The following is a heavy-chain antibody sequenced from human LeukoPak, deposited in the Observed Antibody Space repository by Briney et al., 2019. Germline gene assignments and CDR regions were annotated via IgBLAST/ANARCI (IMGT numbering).Heavy chain of an antibody. J-gene: IGHJ5*02. CDR1: GITFGNNW. V-gene: IGHV3-74*01. Sequence: GGSLRLSCAASGITFGNNWMHWVRQGPGQGLVWISRINSDGGGAIYADSVKGRFTVSRDNAKNTLYLQMNSLRAEDTAVYYCARDVPHNWFDTWGQGTLVTVSS. CDR2: INSDGGGA. CDR3: ARDVPHNWFDT.